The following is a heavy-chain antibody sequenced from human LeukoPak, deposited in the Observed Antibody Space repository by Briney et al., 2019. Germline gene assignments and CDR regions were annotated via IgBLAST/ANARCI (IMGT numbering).Heavy chain of an antibody. D-gene: IGHD2-2*01. CDR1: GFTFSSYW. CDR2: IKQDGTDK. J-gene: IGHJ4*02. Sequence: PGGSLRLPCAASGFTFSSYWMNWVRQAPGKGLEWVANIKQDGTDKYYVDSVKGRFTISRDNAKSSLYLQMDSLRVEDTAVYYCARDSSMGRYWGQGTLVTVSS. V-gene: IGHV3-7*01. CDR3: ARDSSMGRY.